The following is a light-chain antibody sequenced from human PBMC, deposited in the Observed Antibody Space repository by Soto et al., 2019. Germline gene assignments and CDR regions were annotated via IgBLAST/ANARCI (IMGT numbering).Light chain of an antibody. CDR2: EVS. V-gene: IGLV2-14*01. CDR3: SSYTSSNSIL. J-gene: IGLJ2*01. CDR1: SSDIGIYNF. Sequence: QSALTQPASVSGSPGQSITIFCTGTSSDIGIYNFVSWYQQHPGKAPKLMIFEVSNRPSGVSNRFSGSKSGNTASLTISGLQAEDEADYYCSSYTSSNSILFGGGTKLTVL.